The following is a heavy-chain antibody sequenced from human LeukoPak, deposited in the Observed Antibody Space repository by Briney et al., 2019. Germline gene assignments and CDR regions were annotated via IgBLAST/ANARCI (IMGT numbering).Heavy chain of an antibody. Sequence: GGSLRLSCAASGFTFRSYGMHWVRQAPGKGLEWVAYIRYDGSNKSYTVSVKGRFTISRDNSKNTLYLQMNSLRSEDTGVYYCANGGGAYDVIDYWGQGTLVTVSS. CDR2: IRYDGSNK. CDR3: ANGGGAYDVIDY. D-gene: IGHD3-16*01. J-gene: IGHJ4*02. V-gene: IGHV3-30*02. CDR1: GFTFRSYG.